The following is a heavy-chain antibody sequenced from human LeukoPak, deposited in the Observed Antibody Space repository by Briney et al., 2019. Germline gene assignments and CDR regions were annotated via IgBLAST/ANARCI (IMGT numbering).Heavy chain of an antibody. V-gene: IGHV4-39*07. CDR1: GGSISSSSYY. CDR3: ARGLSRYSSSWYLDY. J-gene: IGHJ4*02. D-gene: IGHD6-13*01. CDR2: INHSGST. Sequence: PSETLSLTCTVPGGSISSSSYYWSWIRQPPGKGLEWIGEINHSGSTNYNPSLKSRVTISVDTSKNQFSLKLSSVTAADTAVYYCARGLSRYSSSWYLDYWGQGTLVTVSS.